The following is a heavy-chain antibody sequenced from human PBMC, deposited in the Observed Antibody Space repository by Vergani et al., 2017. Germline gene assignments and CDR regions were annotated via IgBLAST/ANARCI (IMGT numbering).Heavy chain of an antibody. CDR1: GFSFPGYA. J-gene: IGHJ6*02. Sequence: EVDLVESGGGLVQPGGSLRLSCEASGFSFPGYAMSWVRQAPGKGLEWVSSVSGSSATPYYADSVKGRFTISRDNSKNTLYLQMNSLRAEDTAVYYCARAPLLLRYFDWLPYYGMDVWGQGTTVTVSS. D-gene: IGHD3-9*01. CDR3: ARAPLLLRYFDWLPYYGMDV. V-gene: IGHV3-23*04. CDR2: VSGSSATP.